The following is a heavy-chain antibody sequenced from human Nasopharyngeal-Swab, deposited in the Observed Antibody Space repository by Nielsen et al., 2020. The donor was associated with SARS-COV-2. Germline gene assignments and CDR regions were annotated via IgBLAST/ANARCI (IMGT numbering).Heavy chain of an antibody. CDR2: INPSTGAT. Sequence: ASVKVSCKVSGYPFTTYFIHWVRQAPGQGLEWMGIINPSTGATLYAQRSQGRVTMTTDTSTGTIYMDLSGLRPEDTAVYYCATSQASNLDYWGQGTLVTVSS. J-gene: IGHJ4*02. V-gene: IGHV1-46*01. CDR3: ATSQASNLDY. D-gene: IGHD2-8*01. CDR1: GYPFTTYF.